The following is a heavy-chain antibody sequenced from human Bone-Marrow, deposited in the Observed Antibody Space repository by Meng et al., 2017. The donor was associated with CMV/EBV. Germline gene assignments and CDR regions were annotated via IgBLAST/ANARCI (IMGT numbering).Heavy chain of an antibody. V-gene: IGHV1-2*02. Sequence: ASVKVSCKASGYTFTGYYMHWVRQAPGQGLEWMGWINPNSGGTNYAQKFQGRVTMTRDTSISTAYMELSRLRSDDTAVYYCATDPIVGATQGYYGMVVWGQGPMVTFSS. CDR2: INPNSGGT. J-gene: IGHJ6*02. CDR1: GYTFTGYY. CDR3: ATDPIVGATQGYYGMVV. D-gene: IGHD1-26*01.